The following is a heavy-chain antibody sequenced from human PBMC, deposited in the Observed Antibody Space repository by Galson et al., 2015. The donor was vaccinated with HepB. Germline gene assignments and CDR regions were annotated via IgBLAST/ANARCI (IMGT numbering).Heavy chain of an antibody. CDR3: ARDSAGSWSGYVSFDY. CDR2: IYTSGST. CDR1: GGSISSGSYY. D-gene: IGHD3-3*01. Sequence: TLSLTCTVSGGSISSGSYYWSWIRQPAGKGLEWIGRIYTSGSTNYNPSLKSRVTMSVDTSKNPFSLKLSSVTAADTAVYYCARDSAGSWSGYVSFDYWGQGTLVTVSS. J-gene: IGHJ4*02. V-gene: IGHV4-61*02.